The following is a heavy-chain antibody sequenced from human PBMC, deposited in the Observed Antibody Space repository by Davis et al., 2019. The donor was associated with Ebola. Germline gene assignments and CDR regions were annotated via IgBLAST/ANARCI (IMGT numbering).Heavy chain of an antibody. D-gene: IGHD6-19*01. CDR3: ARNTGIAVAGRGLDY. CDR1: GYSFTSYW. Sequence: GESLKISCKGSGYSFTSYWIAWVRQMPGKGLEWMGAIFPGDSDTRYSPSFQGQVTISADKSITTAYLQWSSLKAPDTAMYYCARNTGIAVAGRGLDYWGQGTLVTVSS. J-gene: IGHJ4*02. V-gene: IGHV5-51*01. CDR2: IFPGDSDT.